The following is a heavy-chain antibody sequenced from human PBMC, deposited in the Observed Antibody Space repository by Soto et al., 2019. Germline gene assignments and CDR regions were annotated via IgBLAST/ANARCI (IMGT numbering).Heavy chain of an antibody. CDR3: ARGIPGTIFGVALIKRYYMDV. Sequence: GASVKVSCKASGYTFSSYDINWVRQATGQGLEWMGWMNPNSGNTGYAQKFQGRVTMTRNTSISTAYMELSSLRSEDTAVYYCARGIPGTIFGVALIKRYYMDVWGKGTTVTVSS. J-gene: IGHJ6*03. CDR1: GYTFSSYD. CDR2: MNPNSGNT. V-gene: IGHV1-8*01. D-gene: IGHD3-3*01.